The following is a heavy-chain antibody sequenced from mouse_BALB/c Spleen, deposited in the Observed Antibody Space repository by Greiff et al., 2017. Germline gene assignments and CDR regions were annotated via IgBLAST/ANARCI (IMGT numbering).Heavy chain of an antibody. CDR1: GYAFSSYW. CDR2: IYPGDGDT. CDR3: ASPDSSDPTWNAMDY. D-gene: IGHD3-2*01. V-gene: IGHV1-80*01. Sequence: QVQLQQSGAELVRPGSSVKISCKASGYAFSSYWMNWVKQRPGQGLEWIGQIYPGDGDTNYNGKFKGKATLTADKSSSTAYMQLSSLTSEDSAVYFCASPDSSDPTWNAMDYWGQGTSVTVSS. J-gene: IGHJ4*01.